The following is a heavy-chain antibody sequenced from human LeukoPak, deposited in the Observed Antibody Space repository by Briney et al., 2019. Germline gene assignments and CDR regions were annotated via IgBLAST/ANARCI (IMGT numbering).Heavy chain of an antibody. CDR2: VFYSGSN. CDR3: VRLVGTGPDY. Sequence: SETLSLTCTVSGGSISSDYWGWIRQPPGKGLEWVGYVFYSGSNNYNPSLRSRVTVSVDTSKNQFSLKLSSVTAADTAVYYYVRLVGTGPDYWGQGTLVTVSS. CDR1: GGSISSDY. D-gene: IGHD3/OR15-3a*01. V-gene: IGHV4-59*01. J-gene: IGHJ4*02.